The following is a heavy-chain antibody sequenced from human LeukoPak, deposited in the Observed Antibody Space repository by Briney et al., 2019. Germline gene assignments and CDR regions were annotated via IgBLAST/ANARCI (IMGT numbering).Heavy chain of an antibody. CDR1: EFTFNRYW. CDR2: IKQDGSEK. J-gene: IGHJ5*02. CDR3: ARAGVLSPGWFDP. V-gene: IGHV3-7*04. D-gene: IGHD2-15*01. Sequence: GGSLRLSCAASEFTFNRYWMSWVRQAPGKGLEWVANIKQDGSEKYYVDSVKGRFTISRDNAKNSLYLQMNSLRAEDTAVYYCARAGVLSPGWFDPWGQGTLVTVSS.